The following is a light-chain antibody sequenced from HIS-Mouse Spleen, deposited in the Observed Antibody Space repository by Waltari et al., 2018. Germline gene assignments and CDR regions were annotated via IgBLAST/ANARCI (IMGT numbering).Light chain of an antibody. Sequence: SYELTQPPSVSVSPGQTARITCSGDALPKQYAYWYQQKPGQAPVLVIYKDSERPSGIPERFSGSSSGKTFTLTISGVQAEDEADYYCQSADSSGTYVVFGGGTKLTVL. CDR3: QSADSSGTYVV. CDR1: ALPKQY. CDR2: KDS. V-gene: IGLV3-25*03. J-gene: IGLJ2*01.